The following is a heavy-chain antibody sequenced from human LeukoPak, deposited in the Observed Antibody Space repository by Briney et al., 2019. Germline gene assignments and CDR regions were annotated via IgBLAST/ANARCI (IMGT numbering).Heavy chain of an antibody. CDR2: ISYDGSNK. CDR1: GFTFSSYA. V-gene: IGHV3-30*04. Sequence: GGSLRLSCAASGFTFSSYAMHWVRQAPGKGLEWVAVISYDGSNKYYADSVKGRFTISRDNSKNTLYLQMNSLRAEDTAVYYCASYRTYGDYVSDYWDQGTLVTVSS. CDR3: ASYRTYGDYVSDY. D-gene: IGHD4-17*01. J-gene: IGHJ4*02.